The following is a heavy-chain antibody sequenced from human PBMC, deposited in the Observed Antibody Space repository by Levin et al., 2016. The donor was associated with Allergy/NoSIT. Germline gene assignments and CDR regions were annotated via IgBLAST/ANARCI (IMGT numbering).Heavy chain of an antibody. CDR3: ARGIHDYGDYVRNYYYYYMDV. CDR2: INTNTGNP. J-gene: IGHJ6*03. V-gene: IGHV7-4-1*02. D-gene: IGHD4-17*01. Sequence: WVRQAPGQGLEWMGWINTNTGNPTYAQGFTGRFVFSLDTSVSTAYLQISSLKAEDTAVYYCARGIHDYGDYVRNYYYYYMDVWGKGTTVTVSS.